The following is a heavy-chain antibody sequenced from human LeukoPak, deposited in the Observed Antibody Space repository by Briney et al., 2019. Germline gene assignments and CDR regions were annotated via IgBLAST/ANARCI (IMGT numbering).Heavy chain of an antibody. CDR3: ARDLTVATITDAFDI. V-gene: IGHV1-18*01. CDR2: ISAYNGNT. CDR1: GYTFTSYG. J-gene: IGHJ3*02. Sequence: GSVKVSCKASGYTFTSYGISWVRQAPGQGLEWMGWISAYNGNTNYAQKLQGRVTMTTDTSTSTAYMELRSLRSDDTAVYYCARDLTVATITDAFDIWGQGTMVTVSS. D-gene: IGHD5-12*01.